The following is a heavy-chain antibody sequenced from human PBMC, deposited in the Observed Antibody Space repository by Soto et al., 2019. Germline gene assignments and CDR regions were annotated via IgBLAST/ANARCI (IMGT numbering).Heavy chain of an antibody. D-gene: IGHD2-2*01. J-gene: IGHJ6*02. CDR3: ARGQDIVLVPAAHYGMDV. Sequence: SETLSLTCTVSGGSISSYYWSWIRHPPGKGLEWIGYIYYSGSTNYNPSLKSRVTISVDTSKNQFSLKLSSVTAADTAVYYCARGQDIVLVPAAHYGMDVWGQGTTVTVSS. CDR2: IYYSGST. V-gene: IGHV4-59*01. CDR1: GGSISSYY.